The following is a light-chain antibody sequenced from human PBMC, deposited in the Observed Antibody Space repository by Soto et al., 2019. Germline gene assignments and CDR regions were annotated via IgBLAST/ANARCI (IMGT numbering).Light chain of an antibody. J-gene: IGKJ2*01. CDR1: HSISSW. CDR3: QQYNSFVKT. CDR2: DAS. Sequence: DIQMTQSPSTLSASVGDRVTITCRASHSISSWLAWYQQKPGKAPKLLIYDASRLESGVPSRFSGSGSGTEFTLTISSLQPDDFATYYCQQYNSFVKTFGQGTKLEIK. V-gene: IGKV1-5*01.